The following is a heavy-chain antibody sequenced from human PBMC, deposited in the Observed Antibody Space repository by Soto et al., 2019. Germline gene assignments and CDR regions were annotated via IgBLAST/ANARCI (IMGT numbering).Heavy chain of an antibody. J-gene: IGHJ3*02. Sequence: QVQLVQSGAEVKKPGASVKVSCKASGYTFTSYYMHWVRQAPGQGLEWMGIINPSGGSTSYAQKFQGRVTMTRDTSTSTVYMELSSLRSEDTAVYYCARDQDYYGSGSYGPVAFDIWGQGTMVTVSS. CDR2: INPSGGST. V-gene: IGHV1-46*01. D-gene: IGHD3-10*01. CDR1: GYTFTSYY. CDR3: ARDQDYYGSGSYGPVAFDI.